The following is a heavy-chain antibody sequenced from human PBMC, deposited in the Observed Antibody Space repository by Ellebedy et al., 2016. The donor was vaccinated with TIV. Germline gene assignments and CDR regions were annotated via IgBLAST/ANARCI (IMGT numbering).Heavy chain of an antibody. J-gene: IGHJ4*02. CDR3: ARQGAQPLDY. D-gene: IGHD1-14*01. V-gene: IGHV5-51*01. CDR2: IYPGDPDPGYPGT. Sequence: GESLKISCKGFGYSFTSYWIGWVRQMPGKGLEWMGFIYPGDPDPGYPGTRYSPSFRGQVTIPADKSINTAYLQWSSLKASDTAMYYCARQGAQPLDYWGQGTLVTVSS. CDR1: GYSFTSYW.